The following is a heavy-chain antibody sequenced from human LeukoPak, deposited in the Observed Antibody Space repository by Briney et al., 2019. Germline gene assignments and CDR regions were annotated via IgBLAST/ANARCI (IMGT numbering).Heavy chain of an antibody. J-gene: IGHJ4*02. CDR1: GASISSYH. D-gene: IGHD5-18*01. CDR2: ISTDGST. V-gene: IGHV4-4*09. CDR3: ARRYSYGYYFDF. Sequence: PSETLSLTCTVSGASISSYHWSWVRQPPGKGLEWIGYISTDGSTNYSPSLKSRVTISVDTPTNQFSLRLSSVTAADTAVYYCARRYSYGYYFDFWGQGTLVTVSS.